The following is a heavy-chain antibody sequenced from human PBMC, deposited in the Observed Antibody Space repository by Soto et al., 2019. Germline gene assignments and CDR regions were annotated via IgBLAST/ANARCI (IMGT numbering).Heavy chain of an antibody. Sequence: PGGSLRLSCAASGFTFSNAWMSWVRQAPGKGLEWVGRIKSKTDGGTTDYAAPVKGRFTISRDDSKNTLYLQMNSLKTEGTAVYYCTTSPRYFDWLFPNWGQGTLVTVSS. CDR2: IKSKTDGGTT. D-gene: IGHD3-9*01. CDR1: GFTFSNAW. CDR3: TTSPRYFDWLFPN. J-gene: IGHJ4*02. V-gene: IGHV3-15*01.